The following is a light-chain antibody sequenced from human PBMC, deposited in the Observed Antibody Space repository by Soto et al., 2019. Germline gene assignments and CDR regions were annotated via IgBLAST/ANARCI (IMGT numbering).Light chain of an antibody. V-gene: IGKV3-20*01. CDR1: QSVSSSY. J-gene: IGKJ1*01. CDR3: QQYGSSPPWT. Sequence: EIVLTQSPGTLSLSPGERATLSCRASQSVSSSYLAWYQQKPGQAPRLLIYGASSRATGIPDRFSGSGSGKDLNLNISRREPEDFAVYYCQQYGSSPPWTFGQGTKVEIK. CDR2: GAS.